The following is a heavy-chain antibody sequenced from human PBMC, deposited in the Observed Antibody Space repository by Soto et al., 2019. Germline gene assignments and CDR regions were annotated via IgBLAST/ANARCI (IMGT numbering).Heavy chain of an antibody. CDR3: ARGPISSIGQY. J-gene: IGHJ1*01. CDR1: GYIFTSYY. Sequence: ASMKVSCKASGYIFTSYYMHWVRQAPGQGLKWMGIINPSSGSTSYAQNFQGRVTMTRDTSTSTVYMELSSLTFEDTAVYFCARGPISSIGQYWGQGTQVTVSS. V-gene: IGHV1-46*01. CDR2: INPSSGST. D-gene: IGHD6-13*01.